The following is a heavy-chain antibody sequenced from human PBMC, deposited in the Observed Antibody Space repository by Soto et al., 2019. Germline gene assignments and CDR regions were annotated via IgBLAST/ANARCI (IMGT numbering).Heavy chain of an antibody. Sequence: ASVKVSCKTSGFTFTSYPFSWVRQAPGQGLEWLAWVHPYGGTTKVAHQFRDRLTVTTDTSAATVFMELTRLTSDDTAVYFCAREYYSTTTWIDYWGQGTLVTVSS. D-gene: IGHD2-15*01. CDR2: VHPYGGTT. V-gene: IGHV1-18*04. CDR1: GFTFTSYP. J-gene: IGHJ4*02. CDR3: AREYYSTTTWIDY.